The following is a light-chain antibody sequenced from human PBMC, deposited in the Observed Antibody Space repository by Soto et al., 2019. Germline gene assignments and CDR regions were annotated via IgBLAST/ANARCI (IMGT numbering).Light chain of an antibody. Sequence: QSALAQPASVSGSPGQSITISCTETSSDVGSYNLVSWYQQHPGKAPKLMIYEVSKRPSGVSNRFSGSKSGNTASLAISGLQAEDEADYYCCSYAGSSTPLIFGTGTKVTVL. J-gene: IGLJ1*01. V-gene: IGLV2-23*02. CDR2: EVS. CDR3: CSYAGSSTPLI. CDR1: SSDVGSYNL.